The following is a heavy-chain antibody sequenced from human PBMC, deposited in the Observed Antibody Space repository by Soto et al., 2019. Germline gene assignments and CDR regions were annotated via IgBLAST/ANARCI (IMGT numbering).Heavy chain of an antibody. CDR2: MSGSGSGT. CDR1: GFRFSTYD. J-gene: IGHJ6*02. D-gene: IGHD4-4*01. CDR3: VRQAKLTTVTANVGYYYGLDV. Sequence: DVQLLESGGGLVQPGGSLRLSCAASGFRFSTYDMSWVRQAPGKGLEWVSVMSGSGSGTYYADSVKGRFTISRDNSMNTLYLKMTSLRAEDTAVYYCVRQAKLTTVTANVGYYYGLDVWGQGTTVTVSS. V-gene: IGHV3-23*01.